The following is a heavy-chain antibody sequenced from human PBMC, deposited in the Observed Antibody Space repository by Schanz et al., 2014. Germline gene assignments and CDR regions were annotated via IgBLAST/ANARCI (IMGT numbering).Heavy chain of an antibody. D-gene: IGHD2-2*01. Sequence: QVQLVDSGGGLVKPGGSLRLSCAASGFTFSDYYMNWIRQAPGKGLEWLSYISRDGTTSYYADSVKGRFTISRDNAKNSLFLQMNSLSAEDTAVYYCAKVAPAATYLDSWGLGTLVTVSS. J-gene: IGHJ4*02. CDR2: ISRDGTTS. CDR3: AKVAPAATYLDS. CDR1: GFTFSDYY. V-gene: IGHV3-11*01.